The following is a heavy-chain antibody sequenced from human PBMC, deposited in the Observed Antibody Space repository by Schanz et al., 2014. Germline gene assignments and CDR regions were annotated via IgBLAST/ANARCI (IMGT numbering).Heavy chain of an antibody. Sequence: QVRLVESGGGVVQPGRSLRLSCAASGFTLSSYGMHWVRQAPGKGLEWVAFINSDGTKRFYADPVESRFTNSRDNSRNTKYRQISSRRAEDAGVYYCARDGYSVVVISTTESMDVWGKGTTVTVS. V-gene: IGHV3-30*03. CDR1: GFTLSSYG. D-gene: IGHD2-21*01. CDR3: ARDGYSVVVISTTESMDV. J-gene: IGHJ6*04. CDR2: INSDGTKR.